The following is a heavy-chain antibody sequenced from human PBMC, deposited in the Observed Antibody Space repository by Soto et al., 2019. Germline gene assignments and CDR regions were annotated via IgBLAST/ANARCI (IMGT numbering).Heavy chain of an antibody. CDR1: GFTFCSYG. CDR2: ISYDGSNK. V-gene: IGHV3-30*19. D-gene: IGHD6-13*01. CDR3: ARDGGYSSSWYRRDYYYGMDV. J-gene: IGHJ6*02. Sequence: GGSLRLSCAASGFTFCSYGMHWVRQAPGKGLEWVAVISYDGSNKYYADSVKGRFTISRDNSKNTLYLQMNSLRAEDTAVYYCARDGGYSSSWYRRDYYYGMDVWGQGTTVTVSS.